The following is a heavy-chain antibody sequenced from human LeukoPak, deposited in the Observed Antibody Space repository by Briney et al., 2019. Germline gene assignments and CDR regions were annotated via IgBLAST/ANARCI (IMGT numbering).Heavy chain of an antibody. CDR3: TRGPIQLWHYYGMDV. CDR1: GLTLSSYE. CDR2: ISSSGSTI. V-gene: IGHV3-48*03. D-gene: IGHD5-18*01. Sequence: PGGYLRLSCAAYGLTLSSYEMTWVRQAPGKGLEWVSYISSSGSTIHYADSVKGRFTISRDNAKNSLYLQMNSLKTEDTAVCYCTRGPIQLWHYYGMDVWGQGATVTV. J-gene: IGHJ6*02.